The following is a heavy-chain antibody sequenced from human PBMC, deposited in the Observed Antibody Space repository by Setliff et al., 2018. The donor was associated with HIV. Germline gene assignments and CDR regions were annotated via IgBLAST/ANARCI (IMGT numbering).Heavy chain of an antibody. D-gene: IGHD3-9*01. CDR3: ARVATGPESFDI. CDR2: IFYSGTT. CDR1: GDSISSGSYY. V-gene: IGHV4-61*01. J-gene: IGHJ3*02. Sequence: SETLSLTCTVSGDSISSGSYYLNWIRQPPGKGLEWIGYIFYSGTTNYNPSLKSRVTISVDTSKNQFSLKLSSVTAADTAVYYCARVATGPESFDIWGQGTMVTVSS.